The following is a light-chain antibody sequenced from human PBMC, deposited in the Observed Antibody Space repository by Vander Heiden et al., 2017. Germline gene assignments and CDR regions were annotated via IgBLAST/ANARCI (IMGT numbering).Light chain of an antibody. Sequence: GDRVTNTCRASPRISSWLPWYQQKPGKAPKLLNYDASSLESGVPRMFSSSGSATLIILISSSLQPDDVANYCCQQDNSHLTFGRGTKVEIK. CDR1: PRISSW. J-gene: IGKJ1*01. CDR3: QQDNSHLT. V-gene: IGKV1-5*01. CDR2: DAS.